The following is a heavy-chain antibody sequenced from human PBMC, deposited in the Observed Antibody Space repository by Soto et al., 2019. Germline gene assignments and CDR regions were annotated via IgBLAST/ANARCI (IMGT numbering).Heavy chain of an antibody. Sequence: SVKVSCKASGFTFTSSAVPWVRPARGQRLEWIGWIVVRSGNTNYAQKFQERVTITRDLSTSTAYMEPSSLRSEDTAAYYCAADYSGVLDPGGQGTLVTVSS. CDR1: GFTFTSSA. J-gene: IGHJ5*02. V-gene: IGHV1-58*01. CDR3: AADYSGVLDP. CDR2: IVVRSGNT. D-gene: IGHD2-15*01.